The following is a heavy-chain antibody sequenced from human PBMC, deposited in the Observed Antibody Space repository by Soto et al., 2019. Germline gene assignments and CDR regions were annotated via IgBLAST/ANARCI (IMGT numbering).Heavy chain of an antibody. J-gene: IGHJ4*02. D-gene: IGHD3-22*01. CDR3: ARVGYYDSSGYYPDDY. Sequence: ASVKVSCKASGYTFTSYAMHWVRQAPGQRLEWMGWINAGNGNTKYSQKFQGRVTITADESTSTAYMELSSLRSEDTAVYYCARVGYYDSSGYYPDDYWGQGTLVTFSS. V-gene: IGHV1-3*01. CDR2: INAGNGNT. CDR1: GYTFTSYA.